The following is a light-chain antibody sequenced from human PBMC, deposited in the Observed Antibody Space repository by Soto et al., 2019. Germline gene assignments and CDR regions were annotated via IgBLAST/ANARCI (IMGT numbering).Light chain of an antibody. CDR1: QSLSSTY. V-gene: IGKV3-20*01. CDR2: AAS. Sequence: EVVLTQSPGTLSLSPGDRATLSCRASQSLSSTYLVWYQQRSGRAPRLLISAASSRAAGVPDRFSGSGSGTDFTLTITSLEPEDFALYYGQQYNISPFSFGQGTKLEIK. J-gene: IGKJ2*01. CDR3: QQYNISPFS.